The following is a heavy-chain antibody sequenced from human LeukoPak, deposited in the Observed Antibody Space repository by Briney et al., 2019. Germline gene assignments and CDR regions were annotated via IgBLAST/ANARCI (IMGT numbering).Heavy chain of an antibody. Sequence: GASVEVSCKASGYTFTSYGISWVRQAPGQGLEWMGWISAYNGNTNYAQKLQGRVTMTTDTSTSTAYMELRSLRSDDTAVYYCAGGSGRDGYNTDAFDIWGQGTMVTVSS. CDR2: ISAYNGNT. V-gene: IGHV1-18*01. D-gene: IGHD5-24*01. CDR3: AGGSGRDGYNTDAFDI. CDR1: GYTFTSYG. J-gene: IGHJ3*02.